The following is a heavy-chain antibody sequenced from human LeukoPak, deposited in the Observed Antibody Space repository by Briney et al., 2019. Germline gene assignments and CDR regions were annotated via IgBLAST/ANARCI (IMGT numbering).Heavy chain of an antibody. D-gene: IGHD2-2*01. V-gene: IGHV3-73*01. CDR1: GFTFSGSA. CDR2: IRSRANSYVT. CDR3: TRHSDTYCSRANCYADNFYGLDV. Sequence: PGGSLRLSCAASGFTFSGSAMPWVRQASGKGLEWVGRIRSRANSYVTAYAAAVTGRFIISRDDSSNTAYLQMNSLTTEDTAVYYCTRHSDTYCSRANCYADNFYGLDVWGQGTRVTVSS. J-gene: IGHJ6*02.